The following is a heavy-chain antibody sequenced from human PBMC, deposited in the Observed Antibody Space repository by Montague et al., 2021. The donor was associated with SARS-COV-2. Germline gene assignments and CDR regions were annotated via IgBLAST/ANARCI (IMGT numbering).Heavy chain of an antibody. CDR3: AREHWENYYDFWSGTNLASDYPYYGMDV. D-gene: IGHD3-3*01. CDR2: IFQSGTT. J-gene: IGHJ6*02. Sequence: SETLSLTCTVSGYSISDGYYWVWIRQPPGKGLEWIGNIFQSGTTYYNPSLERRSTMSVDTSKNQFSLKLSSVTAADTAAYYCAREHWENYYDFWSGTNLASDYPYYGMDVWGQGTTVTVSS. V-gene: IGHV4-38-2*02. CDR1: GYSISDGYY.